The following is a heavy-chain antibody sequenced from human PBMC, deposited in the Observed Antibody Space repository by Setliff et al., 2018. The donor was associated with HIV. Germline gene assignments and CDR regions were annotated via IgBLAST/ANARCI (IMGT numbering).Heavy chain of an antibody. J-gene: IGHJ5*02. CDR1: GGSINSGGYY. CDR3: ARGTRSSFNWFDP. CDR2: IYYSGTT. D-gene: IGHD6-6*01. V-gene: IGHV4-31*03. Sequence: TLSLTCTVSGGSINSGGYYWSWIRQHPGKGLEWIGYIYYSGTTYYNPSVKSRVTISLDTSKNQFSLKLSSMTAADTAMYYCARGTRSSFNWFDPWGQGTLVTVSS.